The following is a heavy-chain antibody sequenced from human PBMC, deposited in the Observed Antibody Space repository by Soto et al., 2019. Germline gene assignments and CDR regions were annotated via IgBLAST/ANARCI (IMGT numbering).Heavy chain of an antibody. CDR2: IYWDDDK. V-gene: IGHV2-5*02. CDR1: GFSLSTSGVG. J-gene: IGHJ1*01. Sequence: GPTLVNPTQTLTLTCTFSGFSLSTSGVGVGWIRQPPGKALEWLALIYWDDDKRYSPSLKSRLTITKDTSKNQVVLTMTNMELVDTAKFYCANSNYYDSSGYRGKYSQHWGRGTLVPVSS. CDR3: ANSNYYDSSGYRGKYSQH. D-gene: IGHD3-22*01.